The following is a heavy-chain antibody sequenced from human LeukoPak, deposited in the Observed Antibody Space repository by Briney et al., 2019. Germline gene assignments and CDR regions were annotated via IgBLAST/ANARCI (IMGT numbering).Heavy chain of an antibody. V-gene: IGHV3-48*04. CDR1: GFTFSTYS. CDR2: ITSSSSTI. D-gene: IGHD1-26*01. Sequence: GGSLRLSCAASGFTFSTYSMNWVRQAPGKGLEWVSYITSSSSTIYYADSVRGRFTISRNNAKNSLYLQMNSLRAEDTAVYYCARGGGTSDYWGQGTLVTVSS. CDR3: ARGGGTSDY. J-gene: IGHJ4*02.